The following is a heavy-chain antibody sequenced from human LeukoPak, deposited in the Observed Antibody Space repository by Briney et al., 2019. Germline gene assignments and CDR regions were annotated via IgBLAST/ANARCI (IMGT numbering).Heavy chain of an antibody. D-gene: IGHD3-16*01. J-gene: IGHJ3*02. Sequence: TGGSLRLSCAASGFTFSSYSMNWVRQAPGKGLEWVSSISSSSSYIYYADSVKGRFTISRDNAKNSLYLQMNSMRAEDTAVYYCARARGGGRDAFDIWGQGTMVTISS. CDR2: ISSSSSYI. CDR1: GFTFSSYS. CDR3: ARARGGGRDAFDI. V-gene: IGHV3-21*01.